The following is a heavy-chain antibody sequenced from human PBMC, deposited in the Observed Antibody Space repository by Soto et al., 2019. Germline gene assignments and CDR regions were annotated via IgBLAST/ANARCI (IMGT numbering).Heavy chain of an antibody. CDR3: AREIVLMVYAGPYCYYMDV. D-gene: IGHD2-8*01. CDR2: ISSSDSTI. J-gene: IGHJ6*03. Sequence: PGGSLRLSCAASGFTFSDYYMSWIRQAPGKGLEWVSYISSSDSTIYYADSVKGRFTISRDNAKNSLYLQMNSLRAEDTAVYYCAREIVLMVYAGPYCYYMDVWGKGTTVTVSS. CDR1: GFTFSDYY. V-gene: IGHV3-11*01.